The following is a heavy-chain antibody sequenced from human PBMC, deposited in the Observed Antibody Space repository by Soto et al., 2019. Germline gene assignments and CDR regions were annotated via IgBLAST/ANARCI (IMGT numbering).Heavy chain of an antibody. CDR3: AEGGDYYYGMDV. CDR2: IYYSGST. Sequence: SETLSLTCSVSGGSISSYYWSWIRQSPGKGLEWIGFIYYSGSTNYNPSLKSRVTISVDTSKNQFSLKLSSVTAADTAVYYCAEGGDYYYGMDVWGQGTTVT. V-gene: IGHV4-59*08. J-gene: IGHJ6*02. D-gene: IGHD1-26*01. CDR1: GGSISSYY.